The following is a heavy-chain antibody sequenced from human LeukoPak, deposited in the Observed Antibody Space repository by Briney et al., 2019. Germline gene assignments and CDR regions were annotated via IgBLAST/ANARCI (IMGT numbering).Heavy chain of an antibody. D-gene: IGHD2-2*03. V-gene: IGHV3-64*01. J-gene: IGHJ4*02. CDR1: GFTISRSS. CDR3: ARVGDRSGNGYSH. CDR2: ISRSGGNP. Sequence: GGSLRLSCAASGFTISRSSMHWVRQAPGKGLEFVSAISRSGGNPYYANSVKGRFTISRDTSKNTLYLQVGSLRVEDMAVYYCARVGDRSGNGYSHWGQGTLVTVSS.